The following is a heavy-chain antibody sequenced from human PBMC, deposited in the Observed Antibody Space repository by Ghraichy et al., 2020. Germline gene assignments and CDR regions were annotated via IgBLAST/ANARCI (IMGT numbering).Heavy chain of an antibody. D-gene: IGHD3-9*01. CDR2: IHHTGTT. Sequence: SETLSLTCSVSGASLSSGDYYWSWIRQPPGKDLEWIGYIHHTGTTFYKPSLKSRVDISLQTSRRRLSLRLSSVTAADTAVYYCARGGNIFPTSYFDYWGHGTLVTVSS. CDR1: GASLSSGDYY. CDR3: ARGGNIFPTSYFDY. V-gene: IGHV4-30-4*01. J-gene: IGHJ4*03.